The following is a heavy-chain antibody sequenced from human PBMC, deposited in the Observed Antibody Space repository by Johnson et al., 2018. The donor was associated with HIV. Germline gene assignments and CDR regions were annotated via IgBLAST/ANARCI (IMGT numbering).Heavy chain of an antibody. CDR3: AGEVNSGNYDPWCERWESGIFDV. D-gene: IGHD1-26*01. CDR2: IKSDGSDK. Sequence: MLLVESGGGLVQPGGSLRLSCGASGFTFNDYWMSWVRQAPGKGPEWVASIKSDGSDKYYVDSVKGRSIISRDNANNSLSLQMNSLTAKDTAVYYCAGEVNSGNYDPWCERWESGIFDVWGQGTMVTVSS. CDR1: GFTFNDYW. V-gene: IGHV3-7*05. J-gene: IGHJ3*01.